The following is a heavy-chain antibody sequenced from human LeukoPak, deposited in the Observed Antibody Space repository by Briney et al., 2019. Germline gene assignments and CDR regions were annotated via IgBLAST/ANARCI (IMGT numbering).Heavy chain of an antibody. J-gene: IGHJ4*02. CDR1: GPSLSGYY. D-gene: IGHD7-27*01. V-gene: IGHV4-59*01. CDR2: MYYSGGT. CDR3: AGTGLFFDY. Sequence: SETLSHTCRVSGPSLSGYYWSWIRQPPGKGLEWIGHMYYSGGTTYNPSLKSRVSISLDTSKKHFSLKLSSVTAADTAVYYCAGTGLFFDYWSQGTLVTVSS.